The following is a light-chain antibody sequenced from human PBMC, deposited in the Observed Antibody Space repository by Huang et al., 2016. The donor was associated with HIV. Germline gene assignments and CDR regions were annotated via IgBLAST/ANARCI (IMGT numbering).Light chain of an antibody. CDR2: GAS. CDR1: QSVNNN. Sequence: VMTQSPATLPVSPGERATLSCRARQSVNNNLAWYQKKPGQAPRLVLYGASTRATDIPTRFSGSGSGTNFTLTINSLQSEDFAGYFCHQYNEWPRTFGQGTKVEVK. V-gene: IGKV3-15*01. J-gene: IGKJ1*01. CDR3: HQYNEWPRT.